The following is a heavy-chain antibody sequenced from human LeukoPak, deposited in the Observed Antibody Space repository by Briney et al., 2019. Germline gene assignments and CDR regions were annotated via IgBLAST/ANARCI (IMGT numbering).Heavy chain of an antibody. D-gene: IGHD2-15*01. J-gene: IGHJ4*02. Sequence: ASVKVSCKTSGYTFTDSYIHWVRQAPGQGLEWMGRINPNSGDPNYPQKFQGRVTMTRDTSISTAYMEMSSLTSDDTAVYYCARSWRFCSGDSCYPIDYWGQGTLVTVSS. CDR2: INPNSGDP. V-gene: IGHV1-2*06. CDR3: ARSWRFCSGDSCYPIDY. CDR1: GYTFTDSY.